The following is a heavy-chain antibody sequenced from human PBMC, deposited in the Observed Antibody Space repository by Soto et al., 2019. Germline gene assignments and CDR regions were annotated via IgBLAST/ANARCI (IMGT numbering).Heavy chain of an antibody. Sequence: SETLSLTCAVYGGSFSGYYWTWIRQPPGKGLEWIGEITHSGSTNYNPSLKSRVTISVDTSKNQFSLNLNSVTAADTAVYYCATSSVRGWSYWGQGTLVTVSS. D-gene: IGHD3-10*02. CDR3: ATSSVRGWSY. CDR1: GGSFSGYY. J-gene: IGHJ4*02. V-gene: IGHV4-34*01. CDR2: ITHSGST.